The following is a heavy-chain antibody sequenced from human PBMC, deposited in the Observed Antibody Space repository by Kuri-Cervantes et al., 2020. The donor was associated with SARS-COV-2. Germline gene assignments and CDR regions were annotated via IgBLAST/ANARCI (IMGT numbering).Heavy chain of an antibody. V-gene: IGHV3-23*01. CDR3: AKKSESSGIAAAGTEMYFDY. CDR2: ISGSGGST. Sequence: GGSLRLSCAASGFTFSSYAMSWVRQAPGKGLEWVSAISGSGGSTYYADSVKGRFTISRDNSKNTLYLQMNSLRAEDTAVYYCAKKSESSGIAAAGTEMYFDYWGQGTLVTVSS. J-gene: IGHJ4*02. CDR1: GFTFSSYA. D-gene: IGHD6-13*01.